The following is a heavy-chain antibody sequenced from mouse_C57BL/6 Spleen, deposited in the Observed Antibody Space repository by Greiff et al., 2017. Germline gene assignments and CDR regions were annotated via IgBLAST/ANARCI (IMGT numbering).Heavy chain of an antibody. V-gene: IGHV1-64*01. Sequence: QVQLQQSGAELVKPGASVKLSCKASGYTFTSYWMHWVKQRPGQGLEWIGMIHPNSGSTNYNEKFKSKATLTVDKSSSTAYMQLSSLTSEDSAVYYCARYYDYDGFAYWGQGTLVTVSA. D-gene: IGHD2-4*01. CDR2: IHPNSGST. J-gene: IGHJ3*01. CDR1: GYTFTSYW. CDR3: ARYYDYDGFAY.